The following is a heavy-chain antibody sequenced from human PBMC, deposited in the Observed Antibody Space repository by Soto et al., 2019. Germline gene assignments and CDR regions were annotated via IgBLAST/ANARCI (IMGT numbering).Heavy chain of an antibody. D-gene: IGHD2-2*01. CDR1: RYTLTELS. CDR3: ATAGYCSSTSCANWFDP. CDR2: FDPEDGET. Sequence: SAKVCCKVSRYTLTELSMHWVRRAPGKGLEWMGGFDPEDGETIYAQKFQGRVTMTEDTSTDTAYMELSSLRSEDTAVYYCATAGYCSSTSCANWFDPWGQGTLVTVSS. V-gene: IGHV1-24*01. J-gene: IGHJ5*02.